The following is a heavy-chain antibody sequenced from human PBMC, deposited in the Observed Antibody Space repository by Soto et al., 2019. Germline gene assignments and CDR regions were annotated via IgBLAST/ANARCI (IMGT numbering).Heavy chain of an antibody. V-gene: IGHV1-18*01. Sequence: GASVKVSCKASGYTFTSYGISWVRQAPGQGLEWMGWISAYNGNTNYAQKLQGRVTMTTDTSTSTAYMELRSLRSDDTAVYYCARVPHNWNYYYSSLDLWGKVTRFTVPS. D-gene: IGHD1-20*01. CDR1: GYTFTSYG. CDR2: ISAYNGNT. CDR3: ARVPHNWNYYYSSLDL. J-gene: IGHJ6*03.